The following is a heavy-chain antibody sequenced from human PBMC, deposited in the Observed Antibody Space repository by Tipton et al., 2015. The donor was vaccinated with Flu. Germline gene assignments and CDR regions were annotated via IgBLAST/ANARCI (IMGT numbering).Heavy chain of an antibody. D-gene: IGHD2-2*01. V-gene: IGHV1-2*02. CDR3: ARDSACTTCPGFSNWFDP. CDR2: INPNRGGT. J-gene: IGHJ5*02. Sequence: QLVQSGAEVKNPGASMKVSCKASGYTFTDFYIHWVRQAPGQGLQYVGWINPNRGGTNFAQNFQGRVTIARDTSTNSVYMDLSRLRSDDTAIYYCARDSACTTCPGFSNWFDPWGQGTLVTVSS. CDR1: GYTFTDFY.